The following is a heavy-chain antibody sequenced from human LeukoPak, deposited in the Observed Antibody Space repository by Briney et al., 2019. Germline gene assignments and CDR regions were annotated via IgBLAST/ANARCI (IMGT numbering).Heavy chain of an antibody. CDR3: GRGRGNSGSFDVFDI. CDR1: GFTFSSYS. CDR2: ISTSSIYI. D-gene: IGHD1-26*01. V-gene: IGHV3-21*01. Sequence: GGSLRLACVGSGFTFSSYSMNWVRQAPGKGLEWVSSISTSSIYIYYADLVKGRFTISRDNAKNSLYLQMSSLRAEDTAVYYCGRGRGNSGSFDVFDIWGQGTMVTVSS. J-gene: IGHJ3*02.